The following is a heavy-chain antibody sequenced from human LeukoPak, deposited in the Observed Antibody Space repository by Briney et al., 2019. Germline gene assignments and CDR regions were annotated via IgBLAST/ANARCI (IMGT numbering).Heavy chain of an antibody. V-gene: IGHV1-2*04. CDR1: GYTFTDYY. CDR2: INPNSGGT. J-gene: IGHJ6*04. CDR3: ARDRGSPDRTTGRSYGMDV. Sequence: ASVKVSCKASGYTFTDYYMHWVRQAPGQGLEWMGWINPNSGGTNYAQKFQGWVTMTRDTSISTAYMELSRLRSDDTAVYYCARDRGSPDRTTGRSYGMDVWGKGTTVTVSS. D-gene: IGHD1-1*01.